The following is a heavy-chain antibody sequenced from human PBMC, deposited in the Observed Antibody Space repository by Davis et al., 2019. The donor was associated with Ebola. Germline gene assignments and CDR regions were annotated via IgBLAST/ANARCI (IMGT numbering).Heavy chain of an antibody. J-gene: IGHJ6*02. V-gene: IGHV3-15*01. Sequence: PGGSLRLSCAASGFTFSNAWMSWVRQAPGKGLEWVGRIKSKTDGGTTDYAAPVKGRFTISRDDSKNTLYLQMNSLKTEDTAVYYCTTDPPDYCTGGVCYVANRYYYYGMDVWGQGTTVTVSS. CDR1: GFTFSNAW. D-gene: IGHD2-8*02. CDR2: IKSKTDGGTT. CDR3: TTDPPDYCTGGVCYVANRYYYYGMDV.